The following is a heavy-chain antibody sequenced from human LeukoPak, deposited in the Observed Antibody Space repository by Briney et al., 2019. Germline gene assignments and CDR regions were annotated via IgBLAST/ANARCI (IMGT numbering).Heavy chain of an antibody. CDR1: GFTFSNYA. V-gene: IGHV3-23*01. CDR3: AKETITVIVVVIATSFDY. J-gene: IGHJ4*02. D-gene: IGHD3-22*01. Sequence: GGSLRLSCAASGFTFSNYAMSWVRQAPGKGLEWGSAISGSGGSTYYADSVKGRFTISRDNSKNTLYLQMNSLRAEDTAVYYCAKETITVIVVVIATSFDYWGQGTLVTVSS. CDR2: ISGSGGST.